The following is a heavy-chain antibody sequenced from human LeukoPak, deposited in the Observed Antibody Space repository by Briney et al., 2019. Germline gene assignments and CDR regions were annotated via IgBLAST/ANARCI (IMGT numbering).Heavy chain of an antibody. CDR3: ARELDTAMVTGYDAFDI. D-gene: IGHD5-18*01. CDR2: IKQDGSEK. J-gene: IGHJ3*02. Sequence: PGGSLRLSCAASGFTFSSYWMSWVRQAPGKGLEWVANIKQDGSEKYYVDSVKGRFTISRDNAKNSLYLQMNSVRAEDTAVYYCARELDTAMVTGYDAFDIWGQGTMVTVSS. CDR1: GFTFSSYW. V-gene: IGHV3-7*01.